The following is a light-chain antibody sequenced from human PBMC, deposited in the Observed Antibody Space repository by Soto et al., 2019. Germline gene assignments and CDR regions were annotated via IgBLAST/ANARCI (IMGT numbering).Light chain of an antibody. V-gene: IGKV1D-17*01. CDR2: GAS. CDR1: QGISNC. Sequence: IQMTQSPSAMSASVGDRVTIPCRARQGISNCLACFQQKPGKVPNHLIYGASSLQSGVPPGFSGSGSGTESTLTISSLQAEYFATYDCLQHDTFPLTFGRGTKVEI. CDR3: LQHDTFPLT. J-gene: IGKJ4*01.